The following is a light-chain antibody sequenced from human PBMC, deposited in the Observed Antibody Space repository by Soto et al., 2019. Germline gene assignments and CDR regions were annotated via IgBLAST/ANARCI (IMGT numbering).Light chain of an antibody. CDR1: SSDVGGYNY. V-gene: IGLV2-14*01. CDR3: SSYSSSSTLLYV. J-gene: IGLJ1*01. CDR2: DVS. Sequence: QSALTQPASVSGSPGQSITISCTGTSSDVGGYNYVSWYQQHPGKAPKLMIYDVSNRPSGVSNRFSGSKSGNTASLTISGLQAEDEADYYCSSYSSSSTLLYVFGAGTKLTV.